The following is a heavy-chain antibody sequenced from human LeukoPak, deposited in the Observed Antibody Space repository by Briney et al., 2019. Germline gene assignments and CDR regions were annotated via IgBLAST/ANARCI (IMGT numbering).Heavy chain of an antibody. Sequence: SVKVSCKASGGTFSSYAISWVRQAPGQGLEWMGGIIPIFGTANYAQRFQGRVTITADESTSTAYMELSSLRSEDTAVYYCARGPYCGGDCYPNDYWGQGTLVTVSS. CDR2: IIPIFGTA. CDR1: GGTFSSYA. V-gene: IGHV1-69*13. J-gene: IGHJ4*02. CDR3: ARGPYCGGDCYPNDY. D-gene: IGHD2-21*02.